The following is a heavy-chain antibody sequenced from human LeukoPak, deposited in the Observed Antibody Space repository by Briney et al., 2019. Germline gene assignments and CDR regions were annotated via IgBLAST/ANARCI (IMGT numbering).Heavy chain of an antibody. CDR2: ISGSGGSA. V-gene: IGHV3-23*01. Sequence: TGGSLRLSCAASGFSVSNNYMIWVRQAPGKGLEWVSAISGSGGSAYYADSVKGRFTISRDNSKNTLYLQMNSLRAEDTAVYYCAKEWYYDSSGYYYPYFDYWGQGTLVTVSS. D-gene: IGHD3-22*01. CDR1: GFSVSNNY. CDR3: AKEWYYDSSGYYYPYFDY. J-gene: IGHJ4*02.